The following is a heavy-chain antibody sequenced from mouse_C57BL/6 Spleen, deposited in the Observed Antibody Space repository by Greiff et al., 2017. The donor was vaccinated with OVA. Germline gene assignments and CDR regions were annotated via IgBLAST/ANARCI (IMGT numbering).Heavy chain of an antibody. CDR1: GYSFTGYY. V-gene: IGHV1-42*01. CDR3: ARGGFDY. J-gene: IGHJ2*01. CDR2: INPSTGGT. Sequence: EVQLQQSGPELVKPGASVKISCKASGYSFTGYYMNWVKQSPEKSLEWIGEINPSTGGTTYNQKFKAKATLTVDQSSSTAYRQLKSLTSEDSAVYYCARGGFDYWGQGTTLTVSS.